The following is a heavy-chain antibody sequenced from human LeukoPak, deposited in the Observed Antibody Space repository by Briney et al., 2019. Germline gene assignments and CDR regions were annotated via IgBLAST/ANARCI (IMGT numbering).Heavy chain of an antibody. V-gene: IGHV4-34*01. CDR3: ARGLGLPY. CDR2: INHSGST. Sequence: PGGSLRLSCAASGFTFSNYAMSWIRQPPGKGLEWIGEINHSGSTNYNPSLKSRVTISVDTSKNQFSLKLSSVTAADTAVYYCARGLGLPYWGQGTLVTVSS. CDR1: GFTFSNYA. J-gene: IGHJ4*02. D-gene: IGHD3/OR15-3a*01.